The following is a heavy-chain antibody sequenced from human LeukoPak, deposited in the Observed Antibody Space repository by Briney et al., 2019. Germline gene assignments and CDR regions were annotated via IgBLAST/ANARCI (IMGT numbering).Heavy chain of an antibody. CDR3: ARAGDTLRYFDWLLGY. V-gene: IGHV1-2*02. CDR1: GYTFTGYY. D-gene: IGHD3-9*01. J-gene: IGHJ4*02. Sequence: ASVKVSCKASGYTFTGYYMHWVRQAPGQGLEWMGWINPNSGGTNYAQKFQGRVTMTRDTTISTAYMELSRLRSDATALYYCARAGDTLRYFDWLLGYWGQGTLVTVSS. CDR2: INPNSGGT.